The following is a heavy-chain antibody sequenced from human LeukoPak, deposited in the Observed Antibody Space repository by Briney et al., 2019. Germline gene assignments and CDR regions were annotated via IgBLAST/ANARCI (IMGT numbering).Heavy chain of an antibody. CDR3: ARDVYESYAFDI. CDR1: GLTVSSNY. D-gene: IGHD3-22*01. V-gene: IGHV3-66*02. Sequence: PGGSLRLSCVASGLTVSSNYMNWVRQAPGKGLEWVSVIYSGGSTYYADSVKGRFTISRDNSKNTLYLQMNSLRVEDTAVYYRARDVYESYAFDIWGQGTMVTVSS. CDR2: IYSGGST. J-gene: IGHJ3*02.